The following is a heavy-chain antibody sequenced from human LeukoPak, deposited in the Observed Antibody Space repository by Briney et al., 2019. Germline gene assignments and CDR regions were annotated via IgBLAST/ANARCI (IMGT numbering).Heavy chain of an antibody. V-gene: IGHV3-7*01. D-gene: IGHD1-26*01. J-gene: IGHJ4*02. Sequence: GGSLRLSCAASGFTFSSYWMSWVRQAPGKGLEWVANIKQDGSEKYYVDSVKGRFTISRDNAKNSLYLQMNSLRAEDTAVCYCARVGSKKSGPVDYWGQGTLVTVSS. CDR2: IKQDGSEK. CDR3: ARVGSKKSGPVDY. CDR1: GFTFSSYW.